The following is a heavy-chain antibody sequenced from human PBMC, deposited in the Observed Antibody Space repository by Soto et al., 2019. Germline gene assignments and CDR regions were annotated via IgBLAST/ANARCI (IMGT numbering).Heavy chain of an antibody. CDR1: GGSISSYY. CDR2: IYYSGST. Sequence: SETLSLTCTVSGGSISSYYWSWIRQPPGKGLEWIGYIYYSGSTNYNPSLKSRVTISVDTSKNQFSLKLSSVTAADTAVYYCAGSSSIAARLLNWGQGTLVTVSS. CDR3: AGSSSIAARLLN. J-gene: IGHJ4*02. V-gene: IGHV4-59*01. D-gene: IGHD6-6*01.